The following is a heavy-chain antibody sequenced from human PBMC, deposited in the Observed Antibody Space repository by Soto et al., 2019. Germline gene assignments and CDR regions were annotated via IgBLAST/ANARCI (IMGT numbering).Heavy chain of an antibody. J-gene: IGHJ5*02. CDR3: TSATFGLRDT. Sequence: WGSLRLSCAASGVTFSHYWMHWVRQTPGNGIVLVSSINPAGTMTNYADSVEGRCTISRDNADSALFLKMNSLTAEDTPIYYCTSATFGLRDTWRQGTLVTVSS. V-gene: IGHV3-74*01. CDR1: GVTFSHYW. D-gene: IGHD3-3*01. CDR2: INPAGTMT.